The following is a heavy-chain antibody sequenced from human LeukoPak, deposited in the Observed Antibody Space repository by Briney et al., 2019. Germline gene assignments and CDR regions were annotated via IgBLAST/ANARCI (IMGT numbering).Heavy chain of an antibody. D-gene: IGHD3-3*01. V-gene: IGHV4-34*01. Sequence: SETLSLTCAVYGGSFSGYYWSWIRQPPGKGLEWIGEINHSGSTNYNTSLKSRVTLSVDTSKNQFSLKLRSVAAADTAVYYCARGPIRRRLRFLEFFRSSPHPGRLGPHDAFDIWGQGTMVTVSS. CDR3: ARGPIRRRLRFLEFFRSSPHPGRLGPHDAFDI. CDR1: GGSFSGYY. CDR2: INHSGST. J-gene: IGHJ3*02.